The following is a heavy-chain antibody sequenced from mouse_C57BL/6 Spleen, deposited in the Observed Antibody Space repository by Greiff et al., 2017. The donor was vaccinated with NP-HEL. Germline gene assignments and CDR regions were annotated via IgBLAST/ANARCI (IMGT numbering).Heavy chain of an antibody. Sequence: EVQLQQSGPELVKPGASVKIPCKASGYTFTDYNMDWVKQSHGKSLEWIGDINPNNGGTIYNQKFKGKATLTVDKSSSTAYMELRSLTSEDTAVYYCARGIPYAMDYWGQGTSVTVSS. CDR1: GYTFTDYN. CDR3: ARGIPYAMDY. V-gene: IGHV1-18*01. J-gene: IGHJ4*01. CDR2: INPNNGGT.